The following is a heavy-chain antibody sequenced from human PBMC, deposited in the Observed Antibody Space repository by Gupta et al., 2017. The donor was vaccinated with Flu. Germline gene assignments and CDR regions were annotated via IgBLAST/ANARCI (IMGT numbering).Heavy chain of an antibody. CDR2: IYSSGTT. Sequence: QVQLQESGPGLVMPSQTLSLRCTVPGDSINSGDYYWTWIRQSPVKGLEWLGYIYSSGTTDYNPSLQSRVAISIDTPTNQFSLNLVSVTAAARAVYYWARRTMHGVFVTWCQVPLVTVSS. J-gene: IGHJ5*02. D-gene: IGHD4/OR15-4a*01. CDR3: ARRTMHGVFVT. CDR1: GDSINSGDYY. V-gene: IGHV4-30-4*01.